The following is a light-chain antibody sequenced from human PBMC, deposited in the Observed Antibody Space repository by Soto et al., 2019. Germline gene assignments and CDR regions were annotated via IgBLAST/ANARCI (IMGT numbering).Light chain of an antibody. V-gene: IGKV1-27*01. CDR1: QSFSTY. CDR2: GIS. J-gene: IGKJ5*01. CDR3: QQLNSYPIT. Sequence: DIQMTQSPSSLSASVGDRVTITCRASQSFSTYLAWYQQKPGKVPKLLISGISTLQSGVPSRFSGSGYGTEFTLTISSLQPEDFATYYCQQLNSYPITFGQGTRLEI.